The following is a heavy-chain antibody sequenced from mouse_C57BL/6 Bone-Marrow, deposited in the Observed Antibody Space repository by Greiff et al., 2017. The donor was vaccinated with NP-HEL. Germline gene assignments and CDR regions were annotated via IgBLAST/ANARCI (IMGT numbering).Heavy chain of an antibody. V-gene: IGHV3-8*01. CDR3: ARSPLWLRRNYYAMDY. D-gene: IGHD2-2*01. CDR2: ISYRGST. Sequence: EVKLMESGPGLAKPSQTLSLTCSVTGYSITSDYWNWIRTFPGNKLEYMGYISYRGSTYYNPSLKSRISITRDTSKNQYYLQLNSVTTEDTATYYCARSPLWLRRNYYAMDYWGQGTSVTVSS. J-gene: IGHJ4*01. CDR1: GYSITSDY.